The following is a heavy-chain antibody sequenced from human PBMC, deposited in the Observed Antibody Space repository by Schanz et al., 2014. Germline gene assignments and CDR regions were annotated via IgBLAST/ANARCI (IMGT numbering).Heavy chain of an antibody. Sequence: EVQLLESGGGLVRPGGSLRLSCAASEFSFSSFGMNWVRQAPGKGLEWVSYISSSSSTIYYADSVKGRFTISRDNAKNSLYLQMNSLRAEDTGVYYCARGREVVAKIFDVWGQGTTVTVSS. V-gene: IGHV3-48*01. CDR1: EFSFSSFG. J-gene: IGHJ6*02. CDR3: ARGREVVAKIFDV. D-gene: IGHD3-22*01. CDR2: ISSSSSTI.